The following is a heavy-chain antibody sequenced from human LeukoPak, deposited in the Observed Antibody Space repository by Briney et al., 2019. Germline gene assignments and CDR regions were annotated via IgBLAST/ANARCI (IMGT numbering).Heavy chain of an antibody. Sequence: SETLSLTCTVSGGSISNYYWSWIRQPPGKGLEWIGYIYYSGNTNYNPSLKSRVTISVDTSKNQFSLKLSSVTAADTAVYYCARGRGYYESSGYDLNWFDPWGQGTLVTVSS. CDR2: IYYSGNT. CDR3: ARGRGYYESSGYDLNWFDP. D-gene: IGHD3-22*01. V-gene: IGHV4-59*01. CDR1: GGSISNYY. J-gene: IGHJ5*02.